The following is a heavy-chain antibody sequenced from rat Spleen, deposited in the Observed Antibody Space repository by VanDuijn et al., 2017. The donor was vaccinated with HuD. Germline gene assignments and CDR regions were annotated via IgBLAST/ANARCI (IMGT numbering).Heavy chain of an antibody. CDR1: GFTFSSYW. Sequence: EVKLVETGGGLVQPGRSLKLSCVVSGFTFSSYWMYWIRQAPGKGLEWVATISYGDSSGHSGTYYRDSVKGRFTISRDNAKSTLSLQMNSLRSEDTATYYCARQGTIAALSYYFDYWGQGVMVTVSS. CDR3: ARQGTIAALSYYFDY. CDR2: ISYGDSSGHSGT. D-gene: IGHD1-2*01. J-gene: IGHJ2*01. V-gene: IGHV5-58*01.